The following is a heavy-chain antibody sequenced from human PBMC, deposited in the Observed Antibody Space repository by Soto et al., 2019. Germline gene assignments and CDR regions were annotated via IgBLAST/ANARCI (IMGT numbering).Heavy chain of an antibody. CDR1: GYSFTNNW. V-gene: IGHV5-51*01. Sequence: GESLKISCKASGYSFTNNWIGWVRQKPVKGLEWMGIIYPGDSETKYNPSFEGQVTISADKFISTAYLQWNSLKASDTAMYYCARHFSSSWYYFDHWGQGTLVTVSS. D-gene: IGHD6-13*01. J-gene: IGHJ4*02. CDR2: IYPGDSET. CDR3: ARHFSSSWYYFDH.